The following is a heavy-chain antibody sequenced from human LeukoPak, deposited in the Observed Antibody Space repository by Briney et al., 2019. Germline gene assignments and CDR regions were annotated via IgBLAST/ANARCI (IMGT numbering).Heavy chain of an antibody. J-gene: IGHJ5*02. Sequence: ASVKVSCKASGYTFTKYYMNWVRQAHGQGLEWMGIMHPTGDSTNYAQKFQGRVTLTRDTSTGTFYMELSSLTSEDTAVYYCARHDFDLPMIYSFFVHWGQGTLVTVSS. CDR3: ARHDFDLPMIYSFFVH. V-gene: IGHV1-46*01. CDR2: MHPTGDST. CDR1: GYTFTKYY. D-gene: IGHD3-3*01.